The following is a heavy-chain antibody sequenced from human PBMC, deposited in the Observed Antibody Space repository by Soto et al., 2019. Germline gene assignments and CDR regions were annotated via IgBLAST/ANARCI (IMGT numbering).Heavy chain of an antibody. J-gene: IGHJ4*02. CDR3: ARGHLNSIAARPELDY. CDR1: GYTFTSYA. Sequence: GASVKVSCKASGYTFTSYAMHWVRQAPGQRLEWMGWINAGNGNTKYSQKFQGRVTITRDASASTAYMELSSLRSEDTAVYYCARGHLNSIAARPELDYWGQGTLVTVSS. V-gene: IGHV1-3*01. D-gene: IGHD6-6*01. CDR2: INAGNGNT.